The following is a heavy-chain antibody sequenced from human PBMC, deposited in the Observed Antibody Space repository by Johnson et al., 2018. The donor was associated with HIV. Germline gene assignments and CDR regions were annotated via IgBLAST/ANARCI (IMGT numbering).Heavy chain of an antibody. D-gene: IGHD3-22*01. CDR2: LYSGGST. Sequence: VQLVESGGGVVQPGTSLRLSCAASGFTLRVSQAPGKGLEWVSALYSGGSTYYADPVKGRFTISRAHSKNTLYLQMNSRRAEDTAVYYCPRGLGLLLRLGAVDIWGQGTMVTVSS. V-gene: IGHV3-66*01. J-gene: IGHJ3*02. CDR1: GFTLR. CDR3: PRGLGLLLRLGAVDI.